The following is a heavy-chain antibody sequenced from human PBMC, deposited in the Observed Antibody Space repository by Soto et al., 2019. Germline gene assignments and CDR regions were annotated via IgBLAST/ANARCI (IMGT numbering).Heavy chain of an antibody. J-gene: IGHJ5*02. V-gene: IGHV1-69*02. Sequence: CEECGGGFSCYTIRWVRQETGQGLEWMGRIIPILGIANYAQKFQGRVTITADKSTSTAYMELSSLRSEDTAVYYCASSILLTMVRGATGFDPWGQGTLVTVSS. CDR3: ASSILLTMVRGATGFDP. CDR2: IIPILGIA. CDR1: GGGFSCYT. D-gene: IGHD3-10*01.